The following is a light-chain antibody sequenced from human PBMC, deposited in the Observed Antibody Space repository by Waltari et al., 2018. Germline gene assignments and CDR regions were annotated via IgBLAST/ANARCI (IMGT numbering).Light chain of an antibody. CDR2: DVN. J-gene: IGLJ3*02. CDR1: SSAVGGRNY. CDR3: CSFAGGFTWV. V-gene: IGLV2-11*01. Sequence: QSALTQPPSMPGSPGQPAPIPFRGTSSAVGGRNYVPWDQQHPGKAPKLVIYDVNNRPSGVPERFSGSKSGNTASLTISGLQSEDEADYYCCSFAGGFTWVFGEGTRLTVL.